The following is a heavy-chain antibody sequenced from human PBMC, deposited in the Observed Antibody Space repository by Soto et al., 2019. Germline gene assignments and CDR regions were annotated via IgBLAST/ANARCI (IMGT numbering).Heavy chain of an antibody. J-gene: IGHJ5*02. CDR1: GGSISSYY. CDR2: IYYSGST. D-gene: IGHD5-18*01. CDR3: ARGGSDTAMVSSWFDP. V-gene: IGHV4-59*12. Sequence: SETLSLTCTVSGGSISSYYWSWIRQPPGKGLEWIGYIYYSGSTNYNPSLKSRVTISVDTSKNQFSLKLSSVTAADTAVYYCARGGSDTAMVSSWFDPWGQGTLVTVSS.